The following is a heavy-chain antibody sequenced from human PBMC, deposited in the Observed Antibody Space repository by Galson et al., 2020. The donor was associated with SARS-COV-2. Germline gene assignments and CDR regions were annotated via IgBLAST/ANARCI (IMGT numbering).Heavy chain of an antibody. J-gene: IGHJ4*02. Sequence: QAGGSLRLSCAVSGFIFRSYDMTWVRQAPGKGLEWVSSISGSGGKKYYSDSVKGRFSIPRDTSKDTPYLEMNSLTAEDTAVYYCAKGGPFVVAPTMEWFSSYYFDYLGQGALVTVSS. CDR1: GFIFRSYD. D-gene: IGHD2-21*01. CDR3: AKGGPFVVAPTMEWFSSYYFDY. CDR2: ISGSGGKK. V-gene: IGHV3-23*01.